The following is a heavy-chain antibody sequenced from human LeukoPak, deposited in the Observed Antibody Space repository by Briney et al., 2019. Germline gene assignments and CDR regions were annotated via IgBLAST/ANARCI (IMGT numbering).Heavy chain of an antibody. CDR3: ARDLWDYGSGSYYPD. Sequence: PSETLSLTCAVSGGSISSSNWWSWVRQPPGKGLEWIGEIYHSGSTNYNPSLKGRVTISVDKSKNQFSLKLSSVTAADTAVYYCARDLWDYGSGSYYPDWGQGTLVTVSS. D-gene: IGHD3-10*01. V-gene: IGHV4-4*02. CDR1: GGSISSSNW. J-gene: IGHJ4*02. CDR2: IYHSGST.